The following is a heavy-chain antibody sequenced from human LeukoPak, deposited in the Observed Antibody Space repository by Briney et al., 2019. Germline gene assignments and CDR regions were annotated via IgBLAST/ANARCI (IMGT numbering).Heavy chain of an antibody. CDR3: ARVGPDSSSTLEVFDH. CDR1: GGSTRLYY. CDR2: LYNRRST. D-gene: IGHD6-6*01. J-gene: IGHJ4*02. Sequence: SETLSLTCTLSGGSTRLYYWNWIRQTPGEGLECIGYLYNRRSTNYNPSLKSRVTISLETSKNQFSLKLSSVTAANAAVYYCARVGPDSSSTLEVFDHWGQGTLVTVSS. V-gene: IGHV4-59*01.